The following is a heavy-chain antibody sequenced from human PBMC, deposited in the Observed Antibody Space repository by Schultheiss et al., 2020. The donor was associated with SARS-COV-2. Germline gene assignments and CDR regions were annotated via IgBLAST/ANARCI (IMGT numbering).Heavy chain of an antibody. D-gene: IGHD3-3*01. CDR2: IYYSGST. Sequence: SETLSLTCTVSGGSISSGGYYWSWIRQHPGKGLEWIGYIYYSGSTNYNPSLKSRVTISVDTSKNQFSLKLSSVTAADTAVYYCATAATDDPTPNWFDPWGQGTLVTVSS. CDR1: GGSISSGGYY. V-gene: IGHV4-61*08. J-gene: IGHJ5*02. CDR3: ATAATDDPTPNWFDP.